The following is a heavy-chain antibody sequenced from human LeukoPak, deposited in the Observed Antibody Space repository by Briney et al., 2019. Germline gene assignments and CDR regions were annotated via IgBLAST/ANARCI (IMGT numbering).Heavy chain of an antibody. CDR1: GFTFSDHY. Sequence: GGSLRLSCAASGFTFSDHYMDWVRQAPGKGLEWVSYISSSSSTIYYADSVKGRFTISRDNAKNSLYLQMNSLRAEDTAVYYCARDEVVRGGMGLYYYYYMDVWGKGTTVTVSS. V-gene: IGHV3-48*01. J-gene: IGHJ6*03. CDR3: ARDEVVRGGMGLYYYYYMDV. D-gene: IGHD3-10*01. CDR2: ISSSSSTI.